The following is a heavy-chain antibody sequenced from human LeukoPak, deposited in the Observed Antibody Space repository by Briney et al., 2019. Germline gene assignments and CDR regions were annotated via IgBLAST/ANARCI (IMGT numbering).Heavy chain of an antibody. J-gene: IGHJ6*03. Sequence: GGSLRLSCAASGFTFSSYAMSWVRQAPGKGLERVSAISGSGGSTYYADSVKGRFTISRDNSKNTLYLQMNSLRAEDTAVYYCARVRGGYCSSTSCHYYYMDVWGKGTTVTVSS. V-gene: IGHV3-23*01. CDR3: ARVRGGYCSSTSCHYYYMDV. CDR1: GFTFSSYA. CDR2: ISGSGGST. D-gene: IGHD2-2*01.